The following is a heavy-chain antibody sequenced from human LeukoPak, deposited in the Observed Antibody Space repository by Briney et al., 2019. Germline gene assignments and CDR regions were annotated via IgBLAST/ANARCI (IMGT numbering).Heavy chain of an antibody. J-gene: IGHJ4*02. Sequence: PSETLSLTCIVSGYSINSGYHWGWIRQPPGKGLEWIGSIYHSGSTYYNPSLKSRVTISIDTSKNLFSLKLSSVTAADTAVYYCARHYLYDTSGDGTYYFDYWGQGTLVTVSS. CDR1: GYSINSGYH. CDR2: IYHSGST. D-gene: IGHD3-22*01. V-gene: IGHV4-38-2*02. CDR3: ARHYLYDTSGDGTYYFDY.